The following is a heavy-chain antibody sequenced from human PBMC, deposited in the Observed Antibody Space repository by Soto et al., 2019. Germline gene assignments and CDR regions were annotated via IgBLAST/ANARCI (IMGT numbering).Heavy chain of an antibody. V-gene: IGHV3-66*01. CDR2: IYSGGST. CDR3: ARAVVVAATPGGYYYYYYMDV. D-gene: IGHD2-15*01. J-gene: IGHJ6*03. Sequence: GGSVRLSCAASGVTVSSNYMRWVRQGPGKGLEWVSVIYSGGSTYYADSVKGRFAISRDNSKNTLYLQMNSLRAEDTAVYYCARAVVVAATPGGYYYYYYMDVWGKGTTGTVYS. CDR1: GVTVSSNY.